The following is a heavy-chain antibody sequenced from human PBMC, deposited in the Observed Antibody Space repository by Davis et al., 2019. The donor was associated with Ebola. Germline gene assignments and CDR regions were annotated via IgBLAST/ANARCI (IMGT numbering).Heavy chain of an antibody. Sequence: HSQTLSLTCAISGDSVSLNSAGWNWIRQSPSRGLEWLGRTYYTSKWHNDYGESVKSRISINPDTSKNQLSLQLNSGTPEDAAVYYCVRGWGRSGLDVWGQGTTVTVSS. CDR1: GDSVSLNSAG. V-gene: IGHV6-1*01. CDR2: TYYTSKWHN. J-gene: IGHJ6*02. D-gene: IGHD3-16*01. CDR3: VRGWGRSGLDV.